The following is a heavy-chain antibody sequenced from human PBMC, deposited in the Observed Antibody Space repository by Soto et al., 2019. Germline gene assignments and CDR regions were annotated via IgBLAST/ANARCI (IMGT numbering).Heavy chain of an antibody. V-gene: IGHV1-69*02. CDR2: IIPILGIA. CDR3: ARGAAYYYGSGSSFYFDY. D-gene: IGHD3-10*01. CDR1: GGTFSSYT. Sequence: QVQLVQSGAEVKKPGSSVKVSCKASGGTFSSYTISWVRQAPGQGLEWMGRIIPILGIANYAQKFQGRVTITADKSTSIADMELSSLRSEDTAVYYCARGAAYYYGSGSSFYFDYLGQGTLVTVSS. J-gene: IGHJ4*02.